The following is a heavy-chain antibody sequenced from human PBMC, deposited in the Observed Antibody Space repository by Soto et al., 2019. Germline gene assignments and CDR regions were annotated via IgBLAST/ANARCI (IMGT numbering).Heavy chain of an antibody. D-gene: IGHD1-26*01. CDR3: AKVSLGALTFTDYYYYGLDV. V-gene: IGHV3-23*01. Sequence: SLRLSCAASGFTFSTYAMNWVRQAPGKGLEWVSAISSGGGTTYSADSVKGRVTISRDNSKNTLYLQMNSLRAEDTAVYYCAKVSLGALTFTDYYYYGLDVWGQGTTVTVSS. J-gene: IGHJ6*02. CDR2: ISSGGGTT. CDR1: GFTFSTYA.